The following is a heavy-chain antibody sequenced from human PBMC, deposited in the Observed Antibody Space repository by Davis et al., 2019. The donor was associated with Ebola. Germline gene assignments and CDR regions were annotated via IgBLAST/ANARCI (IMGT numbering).Heavy chain of an antibody. D-gene: IGHD6-13*01. CDR1: VYTFTSYY. CDR3: TRDLHSSSKLTRNNWFEP. V-gene: IGHV1-46*03. Sequence: ASVNVSCTASVYTFTSYYLHWLRQAPGQGLEWVGLINPSGCSTVYAQKFQGRVSMTRDTSTSTVNMELSSLRSEDTAVYYCTRDLHSSSKLTRNNWFEPWGQGTLVNVSS. J-gene: IGHJ5*02. CDR2: INPSGCST.